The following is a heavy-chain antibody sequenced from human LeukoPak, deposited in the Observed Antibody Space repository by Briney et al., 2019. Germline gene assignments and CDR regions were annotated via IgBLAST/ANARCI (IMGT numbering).Heavy chain of an antibody. CDR3: ARGLTPLLLWFGE. J-gene: IGHJ4*02. D-gene: IGHD3-10*01. CDR1: GGSISNYY. CDR2: IYYSGST. Sequence: SEILSLTCTVSGGSISNYYWSWIRQPPGKGLEWIGSIYYSGSTYYNPSLKSRVTISVDTSKNQFSLKLSSVTAADTAVYYCARGLTPLLLWFGEGGQGTLVTVSS. V-gene: IGHV4-59*12.